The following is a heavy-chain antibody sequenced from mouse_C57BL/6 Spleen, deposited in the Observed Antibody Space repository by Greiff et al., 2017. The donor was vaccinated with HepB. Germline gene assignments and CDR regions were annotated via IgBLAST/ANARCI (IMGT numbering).Heavy chain of an antibody. CDR3: ARDEYDVGETPWFAY. J-gene: IGHJ3*01. D-gene: IGHD2-4*01. CDR2: INPNYGTT. Sequence: LQESGPELVKPGASVKISCKASGYSFTDYNMNWVKQSNGKSLEWIGVINPNYGTTSYNQKFKGKATLTVDQSSSTAYMQLNSLTSEDSAVYYCARDEYDVGETPWFAYWGQGTLVTVSA. CDR1: GYSFTDYN. V-gene: IGHV1-39*01.